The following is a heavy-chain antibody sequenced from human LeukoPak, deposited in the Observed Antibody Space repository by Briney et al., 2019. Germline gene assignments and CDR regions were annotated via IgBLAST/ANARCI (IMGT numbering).Heavy chain of an antibody. CDR2: INPNSGGT. CDR3: ARARIAAAGGGFDY. D-gene: IGHD6-13*01. Sequence: ASVKVSCKASGYTFTGYYMHWVRQAPGQGLEWMGWINPNSGGTNYAQKFQGRVTMTRDTSISTAYMELSRLRSDDPAVYYCARARIAAAGGGFDYWGQGTLVTVSS. J-gene: IGHJ4*02. CDR1: GYTFTGYY. V-gene: IGHV1-2*02.